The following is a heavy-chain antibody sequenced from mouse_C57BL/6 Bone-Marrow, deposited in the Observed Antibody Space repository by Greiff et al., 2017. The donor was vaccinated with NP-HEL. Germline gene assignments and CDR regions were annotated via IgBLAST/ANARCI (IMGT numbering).Heavy chain of an antibody. CDR2: INPSSGYT. CDR1: GYTFTSYT. CDR3: TSQYYGRSYWYFDV. V-gene: IGHV1-4*01. J-gene: IGHJ1*03. Sequence: QVQLQQSGAELARPGASVKMSCKASGYTFTSYTMHWVKQRPGQGLEWIGYINPSSGYTKYNQKFKDKATLTADKSSSTAYMQLSSLTSEDSAVYYCTSQYYGRSYWYFDVWGKGTTVTVSS. D-gene: IGHD1-1*01.